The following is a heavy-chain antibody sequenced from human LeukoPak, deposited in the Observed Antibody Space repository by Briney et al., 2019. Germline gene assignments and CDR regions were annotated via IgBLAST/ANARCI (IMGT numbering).Heavy chain of an antibody. D-gene: IGHD3-10*01. CDR3: ARVSPYGSGSYLDY. V-gene: IGHV3-13*01. CDR1: GFTFSSYD. Sequence: GGSLRLSCAASGFTFSSYDMHWVRQATGKGLEWVTAIGTAGDTYYPGSVKGRFTISRENAKNSLYLQMNSLRAGDTAVYYCARVSPYGSGSYLDYWGQGTLVTVSS. CDR2: IGTAGDT. J-gene: IGHJ4*02.